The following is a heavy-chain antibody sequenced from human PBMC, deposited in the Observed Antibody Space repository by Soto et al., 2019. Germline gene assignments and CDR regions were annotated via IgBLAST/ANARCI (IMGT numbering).Heavy chain of an antibody. CDR2: IIPIFGTA. V-gene: IGHV1-69*13. D-gene: IGHD3-9*01. CDR3: ASSVVAEYYDILTGYYPAIDY. Sequence: SVKVSCKASGYTFTSYGISWVRQAQEQGLEWMGGIIPIFGTANYAQKFQGRVTITADESASTAYMELSSLRSEDTAVYYCASSVVAEYYDILTGYYPAIDYWGQGTLVTVSS. CDR1: GYTFTSYG. J-gene: IGHJ4*02.